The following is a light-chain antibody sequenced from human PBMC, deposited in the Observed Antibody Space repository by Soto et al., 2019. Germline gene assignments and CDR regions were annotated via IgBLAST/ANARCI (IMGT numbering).Light chain of an antibody. J-gene: IGLJ2*01. V-gene: IGLV4-69*01. Sequence: QLVLTQSPSASASLGASVKLTCTLSNGHNTNAIAWHQQRPEKGPRFVMKLNSDGSHSRGGGIPDRFSGSSSGAERYLTISGLQSEDEADYYCQTGDTGMVFGGGTKLTVL. CDR1: NGHNTNA. CDR3: QTGDTGMV. CDR2: LNSDGSH.